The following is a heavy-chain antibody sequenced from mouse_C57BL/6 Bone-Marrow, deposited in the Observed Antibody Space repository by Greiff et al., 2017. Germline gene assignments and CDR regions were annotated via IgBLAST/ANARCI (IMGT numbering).Heavy chain of an antibody. Sequence: EVKVVESGPGMVKPSQSLSLTCTVTGYSITSGYDWHWIRHFPGNKLEWMGYISYSGSTNYNPSLKSRISITHDTSKNHFFLKLNSVTTEDTATYYCAREIYDGYWYFDVWGTGTTVTVSS. CDR3: AREIYDGYWYFDV. CDR2: ISYSGST. J-gene: IGHJ1*03. V-gene: IGHV3-1*01. D-gene: IGHD2-3*01. CDR1: GYSITSGYD.